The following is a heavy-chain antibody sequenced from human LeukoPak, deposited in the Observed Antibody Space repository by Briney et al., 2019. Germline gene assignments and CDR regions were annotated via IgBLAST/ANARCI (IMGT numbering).Heavy chain of an antibody. Sequence: SETLSLTCAVYGGSFSGYYWSWIRQPPGKGLEWIGEINHSGSTNYNPSLKSRVTISVDTSKNQFSLKLSSVTAADKAVYYWARGVPAIVVVTARNWFAPWGQGTLVTVS. CDR1: GGSFSGYY. CDR3: ARGVPAIVVVTARNWFAP. V-gene: IGHV4-34*01. D-gene: IGHD2-21*02. J-gene: IGHJ5*02. CDR2: INHSGST.